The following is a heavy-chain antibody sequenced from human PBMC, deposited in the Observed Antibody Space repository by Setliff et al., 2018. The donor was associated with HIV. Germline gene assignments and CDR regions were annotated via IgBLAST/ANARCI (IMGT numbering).Heavy chain of an antibody. CDR1: GGSISSSNW. CDR3: ARVGYHGSGRYSFDY. CDR2: IYHSGST. Sequence: SETLSLTCTVSGGSISSSNWWSWVRQPPGKGLEWIGEIYHSGSTNYNPSLKSRVTISADTSKNQFSLNLSSVTAAETAVYYCARVGYHGSGRYSFDYWGQGTLVTVSS. J-gene: IGHJ4*02. V-gene: IGHV4-4*02. D-gene: IGHD3-10*01.